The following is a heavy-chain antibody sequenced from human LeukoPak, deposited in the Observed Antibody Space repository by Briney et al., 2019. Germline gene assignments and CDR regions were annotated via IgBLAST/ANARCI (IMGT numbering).Heavy chain of an antibody. CDR1: GYTFTSYG. V-gene: IGHV1-18*01. CDR3: ARDGLGSVTNQNWFDP. Sequence: ASVKVSCKASGYTFTSYGISWVRQAPGQGLEWMGWISAYNGNTNYAQKLQGRVTMTTDTSTSTAYMELRSLRSDDTAVYYCARDGLGSVTNQNWFDPWGQGTLVTVSS. D-gene: IGHD4-11*01. CDR2: ISAYNGNT. J-gene: IGHJ5*02.